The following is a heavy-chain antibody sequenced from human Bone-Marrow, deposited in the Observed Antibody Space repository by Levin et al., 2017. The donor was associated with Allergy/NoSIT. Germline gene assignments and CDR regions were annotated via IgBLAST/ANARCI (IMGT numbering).Heavy chain of an antibody. CDR1: GFGFGSYG. Sequence: GESLKISCAASGFGFGSYGMHWVRQAPGKGLEWVAVIWYDGTNKYYGDSVKGRFTISRDSSKNTLYLQMNSLRAEDSAVYYCARDSRKYSSGWYIFDQWGQGTPVTVSS. CDR2: IWYDGTNK. CDR3: ARDSRKYSSGWYIFDQ. J-gene: IGHJ4*02. D-gene: IGHD6-19*01. V-gene: IGHV3-33*01.